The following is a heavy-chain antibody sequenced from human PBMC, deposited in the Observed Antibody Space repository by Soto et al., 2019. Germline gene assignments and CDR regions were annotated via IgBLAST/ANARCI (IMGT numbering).Heavy chain of an antibody. J-gene: IGHJ6*02. CDR2: FDPEDGET. D-gene: IGHD6-19*01. CDR1: IYTLTELS. V-gene: IGHV1-24*01. CDR3: ATVAGTEPPHYYYYYGMDV. Sequence: VKVTDRVYIYTLTELSMHWVRQAPGKGLEWMGGFDPEDGETIYAQKFQGRVTMTEDTSTDTAYMELSSLRSEDTAVYYCATVAGTEPPHYYYYYGMDVWGQGTTVTVSS.